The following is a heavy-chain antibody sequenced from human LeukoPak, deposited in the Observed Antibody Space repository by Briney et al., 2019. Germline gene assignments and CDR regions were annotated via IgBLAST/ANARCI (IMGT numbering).Heavy chain of an antibody. V-gene: IGHV1-46*01. CDR1: GYTFTSYY. CDR3: AGSCSGGSCYSSYYYYYMDV. D-gene: IGHD2-15*01. J-gene: IGHJ6*03. Sequence: ASVKVSCKXSGYTFTSYYMHWVRQAPGQGLEWMGIINPSGGSTSYAQKFQGRVTMTRDTSTSTVYMELSSLRSEDTAVYYCAGSCSGGSCYSSYYYYYMDVWGKGTTVTVSS. CDR2: INPSGGST.